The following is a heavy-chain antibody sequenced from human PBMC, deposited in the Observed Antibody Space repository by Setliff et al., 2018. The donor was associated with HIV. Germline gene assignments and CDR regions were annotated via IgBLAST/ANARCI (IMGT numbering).Heavy chain of an antibody. Sequence: SETLSLTCTVSGGSMNANHWSWIRQSPGKGPEWIAYIHVSGSTYFNPSLSSRVTISIDTSKNQFSLKLSSVTAADTAVYYCARVKRGLEWLPYGYFDYWGQGTLVTVS. J-gene: IGHJ4*02. V-gene: IGHV4-59*01. CDR2: IHVSGST. D-gene: IGHD3-3*01. CDR1: GGSMNANH. CDR3: ARVKRGLEWLPYGYFDY.